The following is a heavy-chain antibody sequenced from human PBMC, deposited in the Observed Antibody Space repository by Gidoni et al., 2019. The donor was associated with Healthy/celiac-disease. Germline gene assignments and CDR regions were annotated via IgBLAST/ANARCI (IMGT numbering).Heavy chain of an antibody. CDR2: MYSGGST. V-gene: IGHV3-53*02. Sequence: EVQRVETGGGLIQHGGSLRLSCAASGFTVRRHYMSWVAQAPGKALEWVSVMYSGGSTYYADSVKGRFTISRDNSKNTLYLQMNSLRAEDTAVYYCARGPDYYDSSGDGSFFDYWGQGTLVTVSS. CDR3: ARGPDYYDSSGDGSFFDY. J-gene: IGHJ4*02. D-gene: IGHD3-22*01. CDR1: GFTVRRHY.